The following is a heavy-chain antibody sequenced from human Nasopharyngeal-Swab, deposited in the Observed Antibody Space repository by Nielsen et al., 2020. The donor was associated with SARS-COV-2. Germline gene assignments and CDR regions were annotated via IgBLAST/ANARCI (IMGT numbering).Heavy chain of an antibody. CDR2: IDPSDSYT. CDR3: ARNYYQHSYYYYYMDV. Sequence: GGSLKIFCNGFGYSFTSYWIRRVRQIPGEGLEWMGRIDPSDSYTNYSTSFQGHVTISADKSISTAYLQWSSLKASETAMYYCARNYYQHSYYYYYMDVWGKGTTVTVSS. V-gene: IGHV5-10-1*01. CDR1: GYSFTSYW. D-gene: IGHD3-10*01. J-gene: IGHJ6*03.